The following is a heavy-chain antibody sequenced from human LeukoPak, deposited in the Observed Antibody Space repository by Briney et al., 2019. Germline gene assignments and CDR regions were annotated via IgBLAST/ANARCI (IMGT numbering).Heavy chain of an antibody. CDR1: GFTLSNYW. J-gene: IGHJ4*02. D-gene: IGHD5/OR15-5a*01. CDR3: ARGDEESVYRPSDY. Sequence: GGSLRLSCVASGFTLSNYWMXXXRXAPGKGXXXXXXIKGDXSEKKFVDSVRGXXXXXRDNSQNSLFLQMNSLRAEDTAVYYCARGDEESVYRPSDYWGQGTLVAVSS. V-gene: IGHV3-7*01. CDR2: IKGDXSEK.